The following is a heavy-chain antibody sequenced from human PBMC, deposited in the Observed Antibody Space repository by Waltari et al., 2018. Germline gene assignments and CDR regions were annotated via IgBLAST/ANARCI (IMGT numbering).Heavy chain of an antibody. J-gene: IGHJ4*02. CDR3: ARAPGGGGYYAY. CDR2: ISSSSSTI. Sequence: EVQLVESGGGLVQPGGSLRLSCAASGFTFSSYSMTGVRQAPGKWLEWVSYISSSSSTIYDADSVKGRFTISRDNAKNSLYLQMNSLRAEDTAVYYCARAPGGGGYYAYWGQGTLVTVSS. V-gene: IGHV3-48*04. CDR1: GFTFSSYS. D-gene: IGHD3-22*01.